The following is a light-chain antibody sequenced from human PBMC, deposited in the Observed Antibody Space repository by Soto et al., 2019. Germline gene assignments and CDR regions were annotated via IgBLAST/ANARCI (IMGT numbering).Light chain of an antibody. CDR1: QSVSSY. Sequence: EIVLTQSPATLSLSPGERATLSCRASQSVSSYLAWYQQKPGQAPRLLIYDASNRATGIPARFSGGWSGTDCTLTISSLEPEDFAVYYWQQRFNWPRFTFGQGTKLEIK. CDR3: QQRFNWPRFT. V-gene: IGKV3-11*01. CDR2: DAS. J-gene: IGKJ2*01.